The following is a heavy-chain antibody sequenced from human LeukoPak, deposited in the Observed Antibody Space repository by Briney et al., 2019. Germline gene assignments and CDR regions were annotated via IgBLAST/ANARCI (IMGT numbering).Heavy chain of an antibody. J-gene: IGHJ4*02. D-gene: IGHD3-22*01. CDR2: ISSSGSTI. CDR1: GFTFSSYE. V-gene: IGHV3-48*03. CDR3: ARDSLYDSSGYYYAPIDY. Sequence: GGSLRLSCAASGFTFSSYEMNWVRQAPGKGLEWVSYISSSGSTIYYADSVKGRFTISRDNSKNTLYLQMNSLRAEDTAVYYCARDSLYDSSGYYYAPIDYWGQGTLVTVSS.